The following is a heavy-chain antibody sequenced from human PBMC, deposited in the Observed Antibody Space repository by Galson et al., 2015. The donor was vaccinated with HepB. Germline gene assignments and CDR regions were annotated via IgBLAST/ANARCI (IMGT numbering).Heavy chain of an antibody. V-gene: IGHV3-30*18. J-gene: IGHJ3*02. D-gene: IGHD1-26*01. CDR2: ISYDGSNK. CDR3: AKVYRYSEWTSPLESAFDI. CDR1: GFTFSTYG. Sequence: SLRLSCAASGFTFSTYGMHWVRQAPGKGLEWVTVISYDGSNKYYADSVKGRFTISRDNSKNTLYLQMNSLRAEDTAVYYCAKVYRYSEWTSPLESAFDIWGQGTMVTVSS.